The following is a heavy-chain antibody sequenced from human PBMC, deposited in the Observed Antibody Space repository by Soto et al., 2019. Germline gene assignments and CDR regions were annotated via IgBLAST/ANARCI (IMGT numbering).Heavy chain of an antibody. CDR3: ARHTQFYGMDV. J-gene: IGHJ6*02. Sequence: PGESLKISCNGSGATTNSWIAWVRQMPGKGLEYMGIIFVGDSDTRYSPSFQGQVTISADKSISTAFLQWSSLKASDSAFYYCARHTQFYGMDVWGQGTEVTVYS. CDR2: IFVGDSDT. D-gene: IGHD4-4*01. V-gene: IGHV5-51*01. CDR1: GATTNSW.